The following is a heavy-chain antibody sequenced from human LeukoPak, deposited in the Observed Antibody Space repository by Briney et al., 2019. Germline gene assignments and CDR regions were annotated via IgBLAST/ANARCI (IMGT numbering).Heavy chain of an antibody. CDR3: ARAHRGSYDILTGYSRYYYYYMDV. D-gene: IGHD3-9*01. CDR1: GGSISSGSYY. V-gene: IGHV4-61*02. CDR2: IYTSGST. Sequence: PSETLSLTCTVSGGSISSGSYYWSWIRQPAGKGLEWIARIYTSGSTNYNPTLKSPVTISVDTSKNPCSLQLSSVTAADTAVYYCARAHRGSYDILTGYSRYYYYYMDVWGKGTTVTISS. J-gene: IGHJ6*03.